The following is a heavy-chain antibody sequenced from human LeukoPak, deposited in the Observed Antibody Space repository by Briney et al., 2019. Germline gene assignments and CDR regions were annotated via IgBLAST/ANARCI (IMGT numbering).Heavy chain of an antibody. V-gene: IGHV3-30*04. CDR1: GFTFSSYA. D-gene: IGHD3-22*01. Sequence: GGSLRLSCAASGFTFSSYAMHWVRQAPGKGLEWVAVISYDGSNKYYADSVKGRFTISRDNSKNTLYLQMNSLRAEDTAVYYCARDHDSSDPLIALYYFDYWGQGTLVTVSS. CDR2: ISYDGSNK. J-gene: IGHJ4*02. CDR3: ARDHDSSDPLIALYYFDY.